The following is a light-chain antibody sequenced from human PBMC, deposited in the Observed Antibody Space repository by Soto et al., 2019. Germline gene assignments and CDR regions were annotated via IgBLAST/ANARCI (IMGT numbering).Light chain of an antibody. J-gene: IGLJ2*01. CDR2: EVS. V-gene: IGLV2-14*01. CDR1: SSDVGGYNY. Sequence: QSGLTQPASVSGSPGQSITISCTGTSSDVGGYNYVSWYQQYPGKAPKLMIYEVSNRPSGISNRFSGSKSGNTASLTISGLQAEDEADYYCSSYAGSSTFVVFGGGTQLTVL. CDR3: SSYAGSSTFVV.